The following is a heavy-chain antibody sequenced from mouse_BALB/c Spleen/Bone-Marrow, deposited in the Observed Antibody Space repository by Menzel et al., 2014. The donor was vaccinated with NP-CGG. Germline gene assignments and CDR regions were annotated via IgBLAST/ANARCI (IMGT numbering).Heavy chain of an antibody. V-gene: IGHV7-3*02. CDR3: ARDNYYGYHWYFDV. D-gene: IGHD1-2*01. CDR1: GFTFTDYY. Sequence: EVQLVESGGGLVQPGGSLRLSCATSGFTFTDYYMSWVRQPPGKALEWLGFIRNKANGYTTEYSASVKGRFTISRDNSQSIRYLQMNHLRAEDSAVYYCARDNYYGYHWYFDVWGAGTTVTVSS. CDR2: IRNKANGYTT. J-gene: IGHJ1*01.